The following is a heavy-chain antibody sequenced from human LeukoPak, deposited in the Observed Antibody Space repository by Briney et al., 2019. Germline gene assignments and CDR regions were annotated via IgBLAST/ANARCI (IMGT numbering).Heavy chain of an antibody. J-gene: IGHJ4*02. CDR3: ARDECSGGSCSFDY. CDR1: GGSISSYY. Sequence: SETLSLTCTVSGGSISSYYWSWIRQPAGKGLEWIGRIYTSGSTNYNPSLKSRVTMSVDTSKNQFSLKLSSVTAADTAVYYCARDECSGGSCSFDYWGQGTLVTVSS. CDR2: IYTSGST. D-gene: IGHD2-15*01. V-gene: IGHV4-4*07.